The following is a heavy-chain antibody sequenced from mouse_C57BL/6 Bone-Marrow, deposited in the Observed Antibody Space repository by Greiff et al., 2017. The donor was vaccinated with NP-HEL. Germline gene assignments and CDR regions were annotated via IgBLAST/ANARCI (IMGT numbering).Heavy chain of an antibody. CDR1: GFTFSDYG. V-gene: IGHV5-17*01. CDR2: ISSGSSTI. Sequence: EVKLMESGGGLVKPGGSLKLSCAASGFTFSDYGMHWVRQAPEKGLEWVAYISSGSSTIYYADTVKGRFTISRDNAKNTLFLQMTSLRSEDTAMYYCARGHPAMVTNYWGQGTTLTVSS. J-gene: IGHJ2*01. D-gene: IGHD2-2*01. CDR3: ARGHPAMVTNY.